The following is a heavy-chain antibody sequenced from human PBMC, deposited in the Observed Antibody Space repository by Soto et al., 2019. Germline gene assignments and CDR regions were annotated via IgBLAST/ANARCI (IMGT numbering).Heavy chain of an antibody. Sequence: LSLSCAASGFSFSISPMHWVRQAPVNVPEWVALISYDGTNKFYADSVKGRFTISRDNSKSTLYLQVDSLRPEDAAVYYCARDPKTSGGQHWAFNYFDSWGQGTLVTVSS. CDR1: GFSFSISP. CDR3: ARDPKTSGGQHWAFNYFDS. D-gene: IGHD7-27*01. J-gene: IGHJ4*02. V-gene: IGHV3-30-3*01. CDR2: ISYDGTNK.